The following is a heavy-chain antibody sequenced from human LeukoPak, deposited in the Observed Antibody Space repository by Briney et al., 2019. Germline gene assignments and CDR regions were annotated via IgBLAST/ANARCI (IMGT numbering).Heavy chain of an antibody. D-gene: IGHD3-10*01. V-gene: IGHV3-30*04. CDR1: GFTFSSYA. J-gene: IGHJ4*02. Sequence: GGSLRLSCAASGFTFSSYAMHWVRQAPGKGLEWVAVISYDGSNKYYADSVKGRFTISRDNSKNTLYLQMNSLRAEDTAVYYCARDPNYYGSGSYYNGVDYWGQGTLVTVSS. CDR3: ARDPNYYGSGSYYNGVDY. CDR2: ISYDGSNK.